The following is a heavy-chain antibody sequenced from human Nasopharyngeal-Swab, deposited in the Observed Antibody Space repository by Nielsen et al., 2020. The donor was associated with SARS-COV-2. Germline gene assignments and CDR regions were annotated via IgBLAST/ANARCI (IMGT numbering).Heavy chain of an antibody. V-gene: IGHV3-72*01. Sequence: GESLQISCVASGFTLADYYMDWVRQAPGKGLEWLGHSRVKANSYTAEYAASVTGRFTFSREESKNVLYLQMNSLKTEDTAVYYCARVGICNNDWCGSYDSWGQGTPVTVSS. D-gene: IGHD3-9*01. CDR2: SRVKANSYTA. CDR1: GFTLADYY. CDR3: ARVGICNNDWCGSYDS. J-gene: IGHJ4*02.